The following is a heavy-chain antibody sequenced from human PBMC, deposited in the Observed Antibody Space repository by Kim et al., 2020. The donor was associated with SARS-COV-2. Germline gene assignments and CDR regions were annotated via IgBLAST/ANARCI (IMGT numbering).Heavy chain of an antibody. CDR1: GGSISSSSYY. CDR3: ATTHYGDSYYYYGMDV. Sequence: SETLSLTCTVSGGSISSSSYYWGWIRQPPGKGLEWIGSIYYSGSTYYNPSLKSRVTISVDTSKNQFSLKLSSVTAADTAVYYCATTHYGDSYYYYGMDVWGQGTTVTVSS. D-gene: IGHD4-17*01. V-gene: IGHV4-39*01. CDR2: IYYSGST. J-gene: IGHJ6*02.